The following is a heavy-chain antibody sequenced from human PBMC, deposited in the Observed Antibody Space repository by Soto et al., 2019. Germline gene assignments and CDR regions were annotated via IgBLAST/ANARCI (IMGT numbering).Heavy chain of an antibody. D-gene: IGHD3-10*01. V-gene: IGHV4-59*08. CDR2: IYNSGST. CDR1: GGSISSYY. CDR3: ASMGYHYGSGSYPLDY. J-gene: IGHJ4*02. Sequence: SETLSLTCTVSGGSISSYYWTWTRQPPGKGLEWIGFIYNSGSTHYNPSLRSRVTISVDTSKNQFSLKLRSVTAADTAVYYCASMGYHYGSGSYPLDYWGQGTLVTVSS.